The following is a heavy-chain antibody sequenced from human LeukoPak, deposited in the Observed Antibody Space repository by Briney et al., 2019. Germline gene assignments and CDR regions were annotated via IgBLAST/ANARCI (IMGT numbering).Heavy chain of an antibody. V-gene: IGHV1-69*06. CDR1: AGTFSNNA. D-gene: IGHD3-16*02. CDR2: LIPIFRTA. J-gene: IGHJ4*02. CDR3: VSGYYDYVWGSYRLYY. Sequence: SVNVSSTASAGTFSNNAISWVRQAPGQGLERLRGLIPIFRTANYAQKFQGRVTITADKSTSTAYMELSSLRSEDTAVYYCVSGYYDYVWGSYRLYYWGQGTLVTVSS.